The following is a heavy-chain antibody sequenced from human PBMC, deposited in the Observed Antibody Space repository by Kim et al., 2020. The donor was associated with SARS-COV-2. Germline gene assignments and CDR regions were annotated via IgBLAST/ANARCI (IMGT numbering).Heavy chain of an antibody. D-gene: IGHD2-21*01. V-gene: IGHV1-69*04. CDR3: ARDDRDRRNHHYYYMVV. J-gene: IGHJ6*03. CDR1: GGTFTNYA. CDR2: IIANLNIT. Sequence: SVKVSCKASGGTFTNYAISWVRQAPGQGLEWMGRIIANLNITNYAQKLQGRVTMTTDTSTSTAQMELRSLRSDDTAVYYCARDDRDRRNHHYYYMVVGG.